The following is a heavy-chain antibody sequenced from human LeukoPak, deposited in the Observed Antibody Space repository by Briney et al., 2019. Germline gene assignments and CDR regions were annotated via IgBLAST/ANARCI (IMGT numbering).Heavy chain of an antibody. D-gene: IGHD3-9*01. CDR3: AKDATASPYFHWFDN. J-gene: IGHJ4*02. CDR1: GFTFSSYA. Sequence: GGSLRLSCAASGFTFSSYAMNWVRQAPGQGLEWVAGISSGDRTFHAESVKGRFTISRGKSKDTLYLQMKSLRAEDTAVYYCAKDATASPYFHWFDNWGQGTQVIVSS. V-gene: IGHV3-23*01. CDR2: ISSGDRT.